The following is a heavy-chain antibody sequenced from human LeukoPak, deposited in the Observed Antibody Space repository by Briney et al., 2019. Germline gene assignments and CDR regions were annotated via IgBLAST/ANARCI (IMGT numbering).Heavy chain of an antibody. D-gene: IGHD3-22*01. J-gene: IGHJ4*02. CDR2: ISGSGAST. V-gene: IGHV3-23*01. CDR3: AKSGIRITMIVPFDY. CDR1: GFTFSSYA. Sequence: GGSLRLSCAASGFTFSSYAMSWVRPAPGKGLEWVSAISGSGASTYYADSVKGRFTISRDKSKNTLYLQMNSLRAEDTAVYYCAKSGIRITMIVPFDYWRQGTLVTVSS.